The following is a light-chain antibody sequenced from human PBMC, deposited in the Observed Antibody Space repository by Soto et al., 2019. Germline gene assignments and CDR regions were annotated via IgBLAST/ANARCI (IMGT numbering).Light chain of an antibody. V-gene: IGKV4-1*01. Sequence: DIVLTQSPDSLAVSLGERATINCKSSQNLLYSPNNKNYLAWFQQKLGQPPKLLIYWASNRESGVPDRFSGSGSGTDFTLTISSPQAEDVAVYYCQQYAGTPFTFGQGTKLEIK. CDR3: QQYAGTPFT. J-gene: IGKJ2*01. CDR2: WAS. CDR1: QNLLYSPNNKNY.